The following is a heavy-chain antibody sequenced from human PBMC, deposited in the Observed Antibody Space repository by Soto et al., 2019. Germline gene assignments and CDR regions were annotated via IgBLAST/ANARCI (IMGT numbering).Heavy chain of an antibody. CDR1: GFTFSSYA. V-gene: IGHV3-30-3*01. CDR2: ISYDGSNK. Sequence: QVQLVESGGGVVQPGRSLRLSCAASGFTFSSYAMHWVRQAPGKGLEWVAVISYDGSNKYYADSVKGRFTISRDNSKNTLYLQLNSLRAEDTAVYYCARLLCRNDYNCGYFYLCCRGTLVTVSS. J-gene: IGHJ2*01. CDR3: ARLLCRNDYNCGYFYL. D-gene: IGHD4-4*01.